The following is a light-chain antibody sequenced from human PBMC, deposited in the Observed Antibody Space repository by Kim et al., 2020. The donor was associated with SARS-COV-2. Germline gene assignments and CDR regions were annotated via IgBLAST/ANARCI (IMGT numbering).Light chain of an antibody. CDR2: DDS. V-gene: IGLV3-21*03. CDR3: QVWDSSSDHVV. CDR1: NIGNKN. J-gene: IGLJ2*01. Sequence: PGKTVWMTCRGENIGNKNVHWYHQKPGQAPVMVVYDDSARPSGIPERFSGSNSANTATLTISRVEAGDEADYYCQVWDSSSDHVVFGGGTQLTVL.